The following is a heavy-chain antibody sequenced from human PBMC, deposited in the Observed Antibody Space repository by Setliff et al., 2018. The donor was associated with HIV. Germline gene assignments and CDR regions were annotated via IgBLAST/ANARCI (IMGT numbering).Heavy chain of an antibody. CDR2: INLNTGNT. CDR3: ARGRTYDSSGYIGNWFDP. J-gene: IGHJ5*02. CDR1: GYTFTSYA. V-gene: IGHV1-2*02. Sequence: ASVKVSCKASGYTFTSYAMHWVRQAPGQGLEWMGCINLNTGNTNYAQKFQGRVIVTRDTSINTAYVELRSLRLDDTAVYFCARGRTYDSSGYIGNWFDPWGQGTLVTVSS. D-gene: IGHD3-22*01.